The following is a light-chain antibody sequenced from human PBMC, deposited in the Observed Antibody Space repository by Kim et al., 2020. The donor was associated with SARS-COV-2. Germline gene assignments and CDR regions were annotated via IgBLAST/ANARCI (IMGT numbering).Light chain of an antibody. Sequence: EIVMTQSPATLSVSPGERATLSCRASQSVSSNLVWYQQKPGQAPRLLIYGASTRATGIPARFSGSGSGTEFTLTISSLQSKDFAVYYCQQYNNWPPDTFGQGTRLEIK. CDR3: QQYNNWPPDT. CDR1: QSVSSN. CDR2: GAS. J-gene: IGKJ5*01. V-gene: IGKV3-15*01.